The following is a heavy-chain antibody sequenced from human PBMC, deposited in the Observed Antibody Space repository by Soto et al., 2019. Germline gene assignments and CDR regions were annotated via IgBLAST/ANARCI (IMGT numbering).Heavy chain of an antibody. J-gene: IGHJ4*02. D-gene: IGHD1-26*01. CDR2: IWYDGSNK. V-gene: IGHV3-33*01. Sequence: PGGSLRLSCAASGFTFSSYGMHWVRQAPGKGLEWVAVIWYDGSNKYYADSVKGRFTISRDNSKNTLYLQMNSLRAEDTAVYYCARSEVGATDYFDYWGQGTLVTVSS. CDR3: ARSEVGATDYFDY. CDR1: GFTFSSYG.